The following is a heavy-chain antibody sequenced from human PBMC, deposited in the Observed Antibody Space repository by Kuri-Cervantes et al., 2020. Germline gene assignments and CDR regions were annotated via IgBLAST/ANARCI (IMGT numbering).Heavy chain of an antibody. Sequence: ASVKGSCKASGYTFTSYDINWVRQATGQGLEWMGWMNPNSGNTGYAQKFQGRVTMTRNTSISTAYMELSSLRAEDTAVYYCARDKAGDRRDTAMVTWGWGQGTLVTVSS. CDR1: GYTFTSYD. CDR3: ARDKAGDRRDTAMVTWG. D-gene: IGHD5-18*01. CDR2: MNPNSGNT. V-gene: IGHV1-8*01. J-gene: IGHJ4*02.